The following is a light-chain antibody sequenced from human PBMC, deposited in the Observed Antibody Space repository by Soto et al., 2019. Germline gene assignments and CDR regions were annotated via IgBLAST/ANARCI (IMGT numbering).Light chain of an antibody. Sequence: DIQMTQSPSSLSASVGDRVTITCRASQGISNYLAWYQQKPGKVPKLLIYAASTLQSGVPSRFSGSGSGTDFTLTISRRQPEDVATYYCQKYNSAPRTLGQGTKVEIK. CDR1: QGISNY. V-gene: IGKV1-27*01. CDR3: QKYNSAPRT. J-gene: IGKJ1*01. CDR2: AAS.